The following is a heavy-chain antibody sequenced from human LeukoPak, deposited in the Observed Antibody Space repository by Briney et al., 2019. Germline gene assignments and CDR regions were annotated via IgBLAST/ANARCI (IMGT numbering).Heavy chain of an antibody. V-gene: IGHV3-30-3*01. Sequence: GRSLRLSCAASGFTFSSYAMHWVRQAPGKGLEWVAVISYDGSNKYYADSVKGRFTISRDNSKNTLYLQMNSLRAEDTAVYYCAKEPVGDGHNSYFGYLGQGT. J-gene: IGHJ4*02. CDR3: AKEPVGDGHNSYFGY. CDR1: GFTFSSYA. CDR2: ISYDGSNK. D-gene: IGHD5-24*01.